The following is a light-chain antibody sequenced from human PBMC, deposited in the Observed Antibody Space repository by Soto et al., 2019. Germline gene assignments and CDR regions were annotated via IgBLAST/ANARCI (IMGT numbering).Light chain of an antibody. Sequence: QSALAQPASVSGSPLESRTISCTGTSSDVGGYDLVSWYQQHPGKAPKLMISDVSNRPSGGSNRFSGSKSGNTASLTISGLQAEDEADSYCSSSTSSKTYVFGTGTKVTVL. V-gene: IGLV2-14*01. CDR2: DVS. J-gene: IGLJ1*01. CDR1: SSDVGGYDL. CDR3: SSSTSSKTYV.